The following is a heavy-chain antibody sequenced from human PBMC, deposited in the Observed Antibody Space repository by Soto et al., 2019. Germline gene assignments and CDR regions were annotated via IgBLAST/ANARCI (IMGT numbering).Heavy chain of an antibody. J-gene: IGHJ6*02. CDR1: GVSLSTSGVC. V-gene: IGHV2-5*01. CDR2: IYWNDDK. CDR3: AHRHVVVPAADYYYGMDV. Sequence: ASGPPLGEPTQTLTLTFTFSGVSLSTSGVCVGWIRQPPGTALEWLALIYWNDDKRYSPSLKSRLTITKDTSKNQVVLTMTNMDPVDTATYYCAHRHVVVPAADYYYGMDVWGQGTTVTVSS. D-gene: IGHD2-2*01.